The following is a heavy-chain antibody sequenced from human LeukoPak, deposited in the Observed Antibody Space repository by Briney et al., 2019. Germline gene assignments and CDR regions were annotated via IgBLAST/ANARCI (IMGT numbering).Heavy chain of an antibody. CDR2: ISYSGST. J-gene: IGHJ4*02. CDR3: ARDNPAARVPFDY. Sequence: SETLSLTCTVFGGSISSYNWSWVRQPPGKGLEWIWCISYSGSTKYNPSLKSSVSISVDTSKNQFSLKLSSVTAADTAVYYCARDNPAARVPFDYWGQGTLVTVSS. CDR1: GGSISSYN. V-gene: IGHV4-59*01. D-gene: IGHD5-18*01.